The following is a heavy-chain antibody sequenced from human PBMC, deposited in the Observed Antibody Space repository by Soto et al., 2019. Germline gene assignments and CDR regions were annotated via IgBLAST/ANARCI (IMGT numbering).Heavy chain of an antibody. CDR1: GFTFSTYP. CDR3: AKAPTAGAVLDY. Sequence: QVQLVESGGGVVQPGTSLRLSCAASGFTFSTYPLHWVRQAPGKGLEWVAVISFDGSIKYYADSVKGRFTISRDNSKNTLFLQMNILRTDDTAVYYCAKAPTAGAVLDYWGQGTLVTVSS. D-gene: IGHD6-19*01. V-gene: IGHV3-30-3*01. J-gene: IGHJ4*02. CDR2: ISFDGSIK.